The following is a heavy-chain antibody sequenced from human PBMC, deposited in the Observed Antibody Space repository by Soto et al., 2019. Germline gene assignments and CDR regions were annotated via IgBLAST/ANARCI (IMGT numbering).Heavy chain of an antibody. D-gene: IGHD5-12*01. J-gene: IGHJ6*03. CDR3: ARDSGTSGYDAYPSDYYYYMDV. V-gene: IGHV1-2*04. CDR2: INPNSGGT. Sequence: ASVKVSCKASGYTFTGYYMHWVRQAPGQGLEWMGWINPNSGGTNYAQKFQGWVTMTRDTSISTAYMELSRLRSDDTAVYYCARDSGTSGYDAYPSDYYYYMDVWGKWTTVTVSS. CDR1: GYTFTGYY.